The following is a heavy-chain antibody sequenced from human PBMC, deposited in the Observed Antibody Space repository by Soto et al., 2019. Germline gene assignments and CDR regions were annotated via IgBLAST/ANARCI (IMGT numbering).Heavy chain of an antibody. CDR1: GFTFSSYA. Sequence: VQLLESGGGLVQPGGSLRLSCAASGFTFSSYAMSWVRQAPGKGLEWVSAISGSGGSTYYADSVKGRFTISRDNSKNTLYLQMNSLRAEDTAVYYCPKSSHSSGWRLDYWGQGPLVTVSS. CDR3: PKSSHSSGWRLDY. D-gene: IGHD3-22*01. J-gene: IGHJ4*02. CDR2: ISGSGGST. V-gene: IGHV3-23*01.